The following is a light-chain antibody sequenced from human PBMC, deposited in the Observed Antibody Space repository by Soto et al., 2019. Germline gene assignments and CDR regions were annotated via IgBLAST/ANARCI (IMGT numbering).Light chain of an antibody. CDR2: GAS. V-gene: IGKV3-15*01. CDR3: QQYNNWPQT. J-gene: IGKJ1*01. Sequence: IVITQSPSALSVTPGERVTLSCRASQNILSNLAWYQQKPGQAPRLLIYGASTRATGIPARFSGSGSGTEFTLTISSLQSEDFAVYYCQQYNNWPQTFGQRAKVDI. CDR1: QNILSN.